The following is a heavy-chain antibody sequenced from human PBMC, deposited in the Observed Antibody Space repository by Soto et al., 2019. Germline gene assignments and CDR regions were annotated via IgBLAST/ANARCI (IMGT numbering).Heavy chain of an antibody. J-gene: IGHJ4*02. CDR2: IKSKTDGGTT. Sequence: GESLKISCAASGFTFSNAWMSWVRQAPGKGLEWVGRIKSKTDGGTTDYAAPVKGRFTISRDDSKNTLYLQMNSLKTEDTAVYYCTTETYDFWSGYPNHDYWGQGTLVTVSS. D-gene: IGHD3-3*01. CDR3: TTETYDFWSGYPNHDY. V-gene: IGHV3-15*01. CDR1: GFTFSNAW.